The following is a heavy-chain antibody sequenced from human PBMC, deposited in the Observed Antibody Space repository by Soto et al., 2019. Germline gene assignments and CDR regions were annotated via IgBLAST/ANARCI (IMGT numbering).Heavy chain of an antibody. CDR1: GFTFSSYA. CDR3: VVAGTKKYYFDY. V-gene: IGHV3-64*01. D-gene: IGHD6-19*01. CDR2: ISSNGGST. J-gene: IGHJ4*02. Sequence: HPGGSLRLSCAASGFTFSSYAMHWVRQAPGKGLEYVSAISSNGGSTYYANSVKGRFTISRDNSKNTLYLQMGSLRAEDMAVYYCVVAGTKKYYFDYWGQGTLVTVSS.